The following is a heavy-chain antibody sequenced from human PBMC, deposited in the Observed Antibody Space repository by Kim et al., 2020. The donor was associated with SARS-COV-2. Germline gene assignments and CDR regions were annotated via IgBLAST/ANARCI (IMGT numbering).Heavy chain of an antibody. V-gene: IGHV3-15*01. D-gene: IGHD2-2*01. Sequence: DGGASDYAAPVKGRFTISRDDSKNTLYLQMNSLKSEDAGVYYCTTVSMRWGQGTLVTVSS. J-gene: IGHJ4*02. CDR3: TTVSMR. CDR2: DGGAS.